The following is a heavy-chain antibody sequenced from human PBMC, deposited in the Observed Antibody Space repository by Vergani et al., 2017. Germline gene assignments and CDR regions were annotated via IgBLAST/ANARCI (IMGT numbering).Heavy chain of an antibody. CDR1: GGTFSSYT. CDR3: ARDFPAWEVSSCLYSGAFDM. CDR2: IIPILGRA. D-gene: IGHD6-19*01. J-gene: IGHJ3*02. V-gene: IGHV1-69*08. Sequence: QVQLVQSGAEVKKPGSSVKVSCKASGGTFSSYTISWVRQAPGQGLEWMGRIIPILGRANYAQKFQGRVTITADKSTRTSYMELSSLRSEYTAVYYCARDFPAWEVSSCLYSGAFDMWGQGTMVTVSS.